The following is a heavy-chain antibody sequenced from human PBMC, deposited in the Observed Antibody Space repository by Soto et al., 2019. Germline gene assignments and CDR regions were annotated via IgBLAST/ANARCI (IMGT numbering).Heavy chain of an antibody. CDR1: GGVIRGDC. J-gene: IGHJ4*02. D-gene: IGHD4-17*01. CDR2: IYYSGNT. Sequence: SGTVCLTGVVGGGVIRGDCWSWIRQPPGKGLEWIGYIYYSGNTNYNPSLRSRVTISVDTSKNQFSLKLSSVTAADTAVYYCARDSGYGDPFDYWGQGTLVTVSS. CDR3: ARDSGYGDPFDY. V-gene: IGHV4-59*01.